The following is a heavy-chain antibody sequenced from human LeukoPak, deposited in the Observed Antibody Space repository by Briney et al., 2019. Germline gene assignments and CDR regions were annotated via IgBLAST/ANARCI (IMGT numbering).Heavy chain of an antibody. CDR1: GYTFTSYD. Sequence: GASVEVSCKASGYTFTSYDINWVRQATGQGLEWMGWMNPNSGNTGYAQKFQGRVTMTRNTSISTAYMELSSLRSEDTAVYYCARGNTVAGTFYYYYYYMDVWGKGTTVTISS. CDR2: MNPNSGNT. CDR3: ARGNTVAGTFYYYYYYMDV. V-gene: IGHV1-8*01. D-gene: IGHD6-19*01. J-gene: IGHJ6*03.